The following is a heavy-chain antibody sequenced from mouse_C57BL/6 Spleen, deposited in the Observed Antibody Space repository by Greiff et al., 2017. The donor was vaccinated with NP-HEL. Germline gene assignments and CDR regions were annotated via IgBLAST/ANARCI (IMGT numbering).Heavy chain of an antibody. CDR1: GFTFSDFY. V-gene: IGHV7-1*01. J-gene: IGHJ1*03. CDR3: ARDARRDYYGSSYDWYFDV. D-gene: IGHD1-1*01. CDR2: SRNKANDYTT. Sequence: EVKVVESGGGLVQSGRSLRLSCATSGFTFSDFYMEWVRQAPGKGLEWIAASRNKANDYTTEYSASVKGRFIVSRDTSQSILYLQMNALRAEDTAIYYCARDARRDYYGSSYDWYFDVWGTGTTVTVSS.